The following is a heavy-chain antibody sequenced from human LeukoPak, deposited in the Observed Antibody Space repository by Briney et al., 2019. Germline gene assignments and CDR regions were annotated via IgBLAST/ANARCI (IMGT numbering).Heavy chain of an antibody. D-gene: IGHD3-22*01. J-gene: IGHJ4*02. Sequence: PSETLSLTCTVSGGSISSYYWSWIRQPPGKGLEWIGYIYYSGSTNYDPSLKSRVTISVDTSKNQFSLRLSSVTAADTAVYYCARVTGYMIEDYFDYWGQGTLVTVSS. V-gene: IGHV4-59*01. CDR2: IYYSGST. CDR3: ARVTGYMIEDYFDY. CDR1: GGSISSYY.